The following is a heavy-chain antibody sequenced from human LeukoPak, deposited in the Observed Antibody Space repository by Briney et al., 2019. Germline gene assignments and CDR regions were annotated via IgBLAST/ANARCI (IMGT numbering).Heavy chain of an antibody. CDR3: ARDPVVPVPDAFDY. D-gene: IGHD3-10*01. CDR2: IYYSGST. Sequence: TSETLSLTCTVSGGSISSSSYYWGWIRQPPGKGLEWIGSIYYSGSTYYNPSLKSRVTISVDTSKNQFSLKLSSVTAADTAVYYCARDPVVPVPDAFDYWGQGTLVTVSS. J-gene: IGHJ4*02. V-gene: IGHV4-39*07. CDR1: GGSISSSSYY.